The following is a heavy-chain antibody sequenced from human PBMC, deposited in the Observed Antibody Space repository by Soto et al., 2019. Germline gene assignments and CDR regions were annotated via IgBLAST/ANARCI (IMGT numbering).Heavy chain of an antibody. D-gene: IGHD3-3*01. CDR1: GYTFTSYG. CDR2: INPSGGST. Sequence: ASVKVSCKASGYTFTSYGISWVRQAPGQGLEWMGIINPSGGSTSYAQKFQGRVTMTRDTSTSTVYMELSGLRSEDTAVYYCASRIYDFWSGYSPYYYGMDVWGQGTTVTVSS. V-gene: IGHV1-46*01. J-gene: IGHJ6*02. CDR3: ASRIYDFWSGYSPYYYGMDV.